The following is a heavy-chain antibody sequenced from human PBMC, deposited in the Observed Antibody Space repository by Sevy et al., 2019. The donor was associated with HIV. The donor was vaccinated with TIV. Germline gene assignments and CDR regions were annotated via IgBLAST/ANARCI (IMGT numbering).Heavy chain of an antibody. CDR1: GYTFSSYG. V-gene: IGHV1-18*01. J-gene: IGHJ6*03. CDR3: ARDSWKQLKVRGKYKYYMDV. Sequence: ASVKVSCKASGYTFSSYGISWVRQAPGQGLEWMGWISGYNGDTDYAQKLKGRVTMTADTFTRTASMGLKGLKSDETAVYYCARDSWKQLKVRGKYKYYMDVWGKGTTVTVSS. D-gene: IGHD6-13*01. CDR2: ISGYNGDT.